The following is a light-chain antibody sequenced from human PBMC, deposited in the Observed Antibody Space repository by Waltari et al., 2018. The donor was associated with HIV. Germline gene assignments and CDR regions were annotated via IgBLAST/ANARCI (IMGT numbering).Light chain of an antibody. CDR2: QDD. Sequence: SFDLAQPPSVSVAPGETDTMPCIVDSVGRPAVFWSFQMSGQAPMLVIYQDDKRPSGIAERFSASKSGRTATLTISGTQAMDEGDYYCQAWDKNDVVFGGGTKLTVL. CDR1: SVGRPA. V-gene: IGLV3-1*01. J-gene: IGLJ2*01. CDR3: QAWDKNDVV.